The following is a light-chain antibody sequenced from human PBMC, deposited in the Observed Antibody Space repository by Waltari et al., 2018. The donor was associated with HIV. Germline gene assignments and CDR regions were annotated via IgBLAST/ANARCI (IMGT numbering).Light chain of an antibody. J-gene: IGLJ2*01. CDR2: YDT. Sequence: SSLLTQTPSVSVAPGKTARITCGGKNIERKSVHWYQQKPGQAPLLVIYYDTDRPSGIPERFSGSNSGNTATLTISRVGDGDEADYYCQVWDSTSDHVLFVGGTRLTVL. CDR1: NIERKS. V-gene: IGLV3-21*04. CDR3: QVWDSTSDHVL.